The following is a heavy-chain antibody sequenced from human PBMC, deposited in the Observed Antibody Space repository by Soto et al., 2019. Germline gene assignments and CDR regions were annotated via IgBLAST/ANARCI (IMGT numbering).Heavy chain of an antibody. J-gene: IGHJ4*02. D-gene: IGHD6-19*01. CDR1: GFTFSNNW. V-gene: IGHV3-74*01. CDR2: INSDGSST. CDR3: ASGGIAVH. Sequence: EVQLVESGGGLVQPGGSLRLSCAASGFTFSNNWMHWVRQAPGKGPVWVSRINSDGSSTYYADSVKGRFTISRDNATNTLYLQMHSLRADDTAVYYCASGGIAVHGGQGTLVTVSS.